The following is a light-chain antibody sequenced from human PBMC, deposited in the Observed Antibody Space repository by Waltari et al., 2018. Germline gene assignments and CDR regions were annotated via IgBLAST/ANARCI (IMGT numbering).Light chain of an antibody. V-gene: IGKV1-5*03. CDR1: PSISSW. CDR3: QQYNSYLYT. Sequence: DIQMTQSPSTLSASVGDSVTITCRASPSISSWLAWYQQKPGKAPKLLIYKASSLESGVPSRFSGSGSGTEFTLTISSLQPDDFATYYCQQYNSYLYTFGQGTKLEIK. CDR2: KAS. J-gene: IGKJ2*01.